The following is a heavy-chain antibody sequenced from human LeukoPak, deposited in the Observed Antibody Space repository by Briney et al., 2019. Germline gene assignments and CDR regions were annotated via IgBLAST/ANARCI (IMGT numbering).Heavy chain of an antibody. V-gene: IGHV4-39*01. J-gene: IGHJ4*02. CDR3: ASWEVLPPKSDY. CDR2: ISYSGST. CDR1: GGSITSTSYH. D-gene: IGHD2-15*01. Sequence: SETLSLTCSVSGGSITSTSYHWAWIRQPPGKGLEWIGSISYSGSTHYTPSLKSRLTMSADTSKNQLSLKLTSVTAADTAVYYCASWEVLPPKSDYWGQGTLVTVSS.